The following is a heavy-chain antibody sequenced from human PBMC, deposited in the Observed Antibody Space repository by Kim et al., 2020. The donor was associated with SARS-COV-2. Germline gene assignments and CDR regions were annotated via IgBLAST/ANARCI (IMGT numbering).Heavy chain of an antibody. CDR1: GYTFTSNH. CDR2: ITPSGGST. Sequence: ASVKVSCKASGYTFTSNHMHWVRQAPGQGLEWMGMITPSGGSTNYAQKFQGSVTMTRDTSTSTVYMELSSLRSEDTGVYFCARDREGDWTFDYWGQGTLVTVSS. V-gene: IGHV1-46*01. D-gene: IGHD2-21*02. J-gene: IGHJ4*02. CDR3: ARDREGDWTFDY.